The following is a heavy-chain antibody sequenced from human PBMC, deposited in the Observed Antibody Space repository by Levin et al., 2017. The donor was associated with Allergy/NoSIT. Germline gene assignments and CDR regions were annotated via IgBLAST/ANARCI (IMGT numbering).Heavy chain of an antibody. CDR2: INPSGGST. CDR3: ARGIWFGEFDY. Sequence: GASVKVSCKASGHTFTTYFIHWVRQAPGQGLEWMGMINPSGGSTNSAQRFQGRVTMTTDTSTSTVYMELSSLRSEDTAVYYCARGIWFGEFDYWGQVTRLTVSS. J-gene: IGHJ4*02. D-gene: IGHD3-10*01. V-gene: IGHV1-46*01. CDR1: GHTFTTYF.